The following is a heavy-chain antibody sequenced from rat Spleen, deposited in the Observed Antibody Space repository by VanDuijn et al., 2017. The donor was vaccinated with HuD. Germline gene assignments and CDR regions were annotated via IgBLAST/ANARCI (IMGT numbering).Heavy chain of an antibody. J-gene: IGHJ3*01. D-gene: IGHD1-4*01. CDR3: ARSGPGYNQNWFAY. CDR2: MWSHGDT. CDR1: GFSLTTYH. Sequence: QVQLKESGPGLVQPSQTLSLTCTVPGFSLTTYHVHWVRQSPGKGLEWMGVMWSHGDTSYNSALKSRMSISWDSSKSQFFLQIDRLQIEDTAMYFCARSGPGYNQNWFAYWGQGTLVTVSS. V-gene: IGHV2-32*01.